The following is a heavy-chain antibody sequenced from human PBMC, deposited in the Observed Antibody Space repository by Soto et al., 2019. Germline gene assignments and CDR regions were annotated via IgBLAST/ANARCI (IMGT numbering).Heavy chain of an antibody. V-gene: IGHV4-39*01. CDR1: GGSISSSSYY. J-gene: IGHJ4*02. D-gene: IGHD5-12*01. CDR2: IYYSGST. CDR3: ARHRKEAEMATISYYFDY. Sequence: SETLSLTCTVSGGSISSSSYYWGWIRQPPGKGLEWIGSIYYSGSTYYNPSLKSRVTISVDTSKNQFSLKLSSVTAADTAVYYCARHRKEAEMATISYYFDYWGQGTLVTVSS.